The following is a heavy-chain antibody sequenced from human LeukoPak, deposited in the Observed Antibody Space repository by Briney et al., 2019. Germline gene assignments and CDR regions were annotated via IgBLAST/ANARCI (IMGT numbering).Heavy chain of an antibody. CDR1: GATFNIYA. CDR3: ARALLTHAPHDY. J-gene: IGHJ4*02. D-gene: IGHD1-14*01. Sequence: GPSVTLSFTASGATFNIYAIRWVRQAPGQGLEWMGGIIPIFGTANYSQKFQGRVTINADESTSPAYMELSNLRSEDTAVYYCARALLTHAPHDYWGQGTLVTVSS. V-gene: IGHV1-69*13. CDR2: IIPIFGTA.